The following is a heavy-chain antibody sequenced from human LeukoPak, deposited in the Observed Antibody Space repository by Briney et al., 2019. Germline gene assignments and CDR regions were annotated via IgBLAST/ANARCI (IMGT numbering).Heavy chain of an antibody. D-gene: IGHD2-15*01. Sequence: SETLSLTCTVSGGSISSSDYYWGWIRQPPGKGLEWIGRIYYGGSTYYNPSLRSRVTISVDSSMNQFSLKLSFVTTADTAVYYCARALGYCSGGSCTRGYNWFDPWGQGTLVTVPS. CDR1: GGSISSSDYY. CDR3: ARALGYCSGGSCTRGYNWFDP. J-gene: IGHJ5*02. V-gene: IGHV4-39*01. CDR2: IYYGGST.